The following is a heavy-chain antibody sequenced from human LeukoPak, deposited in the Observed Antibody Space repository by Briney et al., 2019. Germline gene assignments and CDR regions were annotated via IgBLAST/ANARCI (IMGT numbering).Heavy chain of an antibody. CDR3: ARDSTYYYGSGSSGPHYFDY. Sequence: PGGSLGLSCAASGFTFSSYAMHWVRQAPGKGLEWVALISYDGGNTYYADSVKGRFTISRDNSKNTLDLQLNSLRVEDTAVYYCARDSTYYYGSGSSGPHYFDYWGQGTLVTVSS. J-gene: IGHJ4*02. CDR2: ISYDGGNT. D-gene: IGHD3-10*01. V-gene: IGHV3-30*01. CDR1: GFTFSSYA.